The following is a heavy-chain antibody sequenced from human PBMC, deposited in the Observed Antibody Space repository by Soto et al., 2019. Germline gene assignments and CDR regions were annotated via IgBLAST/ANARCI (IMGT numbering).Heavy chain of an antibody. Sequence: GESLKVSCKGSGYSFTSYWIGWVRQMPGKGLEWMGIIYPGDSDTRYSPSFQGQVTISADKSISTAYLQWSSLKASDTAMYYCARHRDSNPYYYYGMDVCGQGTTVTVSS. CDR1: GYSFTSYW. D-gene: IGHD4-4*01. CDR2: IYPGDSDT. CDR3: ARHRDSNPYYYYGMDV. J-gene: IGHJ6*02. V-gene: IGHV5-51*01.